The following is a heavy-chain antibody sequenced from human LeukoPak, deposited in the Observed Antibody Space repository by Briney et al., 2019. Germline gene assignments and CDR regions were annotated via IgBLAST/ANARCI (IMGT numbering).Heavy chain of an antibody. CDR1: GFTFSNYW. V-gene: IGHV3-74*01. J-gene: IGHJ4*02. CDR2: INSDGSST. Sequence: GGSLRLSCAASGFTFSNYWMHWVRQAPGKGLVWVSRINSDGSSTSYADSVKGRFTISRDNAKNTLYLQMNSLRAEDTAVYYCARDFFWSGYYVDYWGQGTLVTVSS. D-gene: IGHD3-3*01. CDR3: ARDFFWSGYYVDY.